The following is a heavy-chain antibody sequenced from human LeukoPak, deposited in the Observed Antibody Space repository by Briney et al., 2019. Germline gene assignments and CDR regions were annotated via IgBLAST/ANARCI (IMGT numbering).Heavy chain of an antibody. J-gene: IGHJ4*02. CDR2: ISDHGKSR. D-gene: IGHD6-13*01. Sequence: GGSLRLSCAASGFTFSNYEMNWVRQTPGKGLELVSYISDHGKSRNYVDSVKGRFTISRDNAKNSLYLQMSSLRVEDTAVYFCARARIAAPLLDYWGQGTLVTVSS. CDR1: GFTFSNYE. CDR3: ARARIAAPLLDY. V-gene: IGHV3-48*03.